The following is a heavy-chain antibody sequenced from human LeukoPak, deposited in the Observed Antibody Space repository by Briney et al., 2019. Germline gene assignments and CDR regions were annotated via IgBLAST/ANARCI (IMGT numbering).Heavy chain of an antibody. V-gene: IGHV6-1*01. CDR2: TYYRSKWYN. Sequence: SQTLSLTCAISGDSVSSNGAAWNWIRQSPSRGLEGLGRTYYRSKWYNDYALSVKSRITINPDTSKNQFSLRLNSVTPEDTAVYYCAREYCSGGSCYSGIDYWGQGTLVTVSS. D-gene: IGHD2-15*01. J-gene: IGHJ4*02. CDR1: GDSVSSNGAA. CDR3: AREYCSGGSCYSGIDY.